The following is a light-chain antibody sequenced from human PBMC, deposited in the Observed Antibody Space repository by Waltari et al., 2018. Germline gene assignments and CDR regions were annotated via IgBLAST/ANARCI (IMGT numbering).Light chain of an antibody. CDR1: SSDIGAYNY. CDR3: SSYTSSSTDV. Sequence: QSALTQPASVSGSPGQSITISCTAPSSDIGAYNYVSWYQQHPGKAPKLMIYDVSERPSGVSNRFSGSKSGNTASLTISGLQAEDEADYYCSSYTSSSTDVFGTGTKVTVL. CDR2: DVS. V-gene: IGLV2-14*03. J-gene: IGLJ1*01.